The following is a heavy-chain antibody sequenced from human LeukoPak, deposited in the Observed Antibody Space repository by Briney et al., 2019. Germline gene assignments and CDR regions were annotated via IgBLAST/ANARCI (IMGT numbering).Heavy chain of an antibody. D-gene: IGHD6-19*01. CDR3: ARRDMGAAVAGNFDY. CDR1: GYSFTSYW. J-gene: IGHJ4*02. V-gene: IGHV5-51*01. CDR2: IYPGDSDT. Sequence: GESLKISCKGSGYSFTSYWIGWVRQMPGKGLEWMGIIYPGDSDTRYSPSFQGQVTISADKSISTAYLQWSSLKASDTAMYYCARRDMGAAVAGNFDYWGQGTLVTVSS.